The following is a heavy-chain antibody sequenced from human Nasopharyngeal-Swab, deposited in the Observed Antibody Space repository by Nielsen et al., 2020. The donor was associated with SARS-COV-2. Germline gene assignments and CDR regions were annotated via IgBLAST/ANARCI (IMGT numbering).Heavy chain of an antibody. V-gene: IGHV3-11*04. CDR1: GFPSSDYY. D-gene: IGHD6-13*01. J-gene: IGHJ6*02. Sequence: GGSLRLSFAPSGFPSSDYYMSWIPKAPGKGLEWVSYISSSGSTIYYADSVKGRFTISRDNSKNSLYLQMNSLRAEDTAVYYCGGGIAAAGHYYYYGMDVWGQGTTVTVSS. CDR2: ISSSGSTI. CDR3: GGGIAAAGHYYYYGMDV.